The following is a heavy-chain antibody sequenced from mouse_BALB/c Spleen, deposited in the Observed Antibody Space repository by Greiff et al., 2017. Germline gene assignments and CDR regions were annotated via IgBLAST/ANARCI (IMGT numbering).Heavy chain of an antibody. CDR1: GYTFTSYY. J-gene: IGHJ4*01. V-gene: IGHV1S81*02. CDR3: TREVSYAMDY. Sequence: QVQLQQSGAELVKPGASVKLSCKASGYTFTSYYMYWVKQRPGQGLEWIGEINPSNGGTNFNEKFKSKATLTVDKSSSTAYMQLSSLTSEDSAVYYCTREVSYAMDYWGQGTSVTVSS. D-gene: IGHD2-14*01. CDR2: INPSNGGT.